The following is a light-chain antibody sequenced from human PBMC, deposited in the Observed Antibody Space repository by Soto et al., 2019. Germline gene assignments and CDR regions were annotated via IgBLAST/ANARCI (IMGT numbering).Light chain of an antibody. Sequence: GDRVTITCRASQAISNYLACYQRKPGKPPDLLISSASTLQSGAPSRFSGSGSGTEFTLTISSLQPEDFATYFCQQYNSYSPWTFGQGTKVDIK. CDR2: SAS. CDR1: QAISNY. J-gene: IGKJ1*01. V-gene: IGKV1-27*01. CDR3: QQYNSYSPWT.